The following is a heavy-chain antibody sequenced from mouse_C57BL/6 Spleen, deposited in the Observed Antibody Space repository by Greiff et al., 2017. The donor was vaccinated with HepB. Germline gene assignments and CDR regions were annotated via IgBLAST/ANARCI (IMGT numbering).Heavy chain of an antibody. Sequence: QVQLKESGPELVKPGASVKISCKASGYAFSSSWMNWVKQRPGKGLEWIGRIYPGDGDTNYNGKFKGKATLTADKSSSTAYMQLSSLTSEDSAVYFCANYDYRYYAMDYWGQGTSVTVSS. CDR1: GYAFSSSW. CDR2: IYPGDGDT. J-gene: IGHJ4*01. D-gene: IGHD2-4*01. CDR3: ANYDYRYYAMDY. V-gene: IGHV1-82*01.